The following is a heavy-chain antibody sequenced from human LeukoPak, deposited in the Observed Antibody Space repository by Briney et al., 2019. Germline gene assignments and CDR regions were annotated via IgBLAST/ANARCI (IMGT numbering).Heavy chain of an antibody. CDR2: ISASGGST. CDR1: GFTFSSYA. J-gene: IGHJ4*02. V-gene: IGHV3-23*01. CDR3: AKDPNTVTPPCY. D-gene: IGHD4-17*01. Sequence: GGSLRLSCAASGFTFSSYAMSWVRQAPGEGLEWVSAISASGGSTYYADSAKGRYTISRDRSKNTLYLQMNRPRAEDTAVYYCAKDPNTVTPPCYWGQGTLVTVSS.